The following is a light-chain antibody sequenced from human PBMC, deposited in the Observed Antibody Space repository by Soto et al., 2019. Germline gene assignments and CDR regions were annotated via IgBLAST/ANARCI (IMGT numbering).Light chain of an antibody. CDR3: LQKDFYPFT. J-gene: IGKJ3*01. CDR2: GAS. CDR1: QSVSSNY. Sequence: DIVLTQSPDTLSLSPGERATLSCRASQSVSSNYLAWYQQKPGQAPRLLIYGASTRATGIPDRFSGSGSGTDFTLTISRLEPEDFAVYYCLQKDFYPFTFGPGTKVDIK. V-gene: IGKV3-20*01.